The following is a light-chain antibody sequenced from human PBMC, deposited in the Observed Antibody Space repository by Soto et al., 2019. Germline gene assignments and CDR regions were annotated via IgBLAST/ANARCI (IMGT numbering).Light chain of an antibody. CDR2: GAS. V-gene: IGKV1-39*01. CDR3: QQSYSIPYT. Sequence: DVQMTQSPSSLSAYVGDRVIITCRASQSISSYLSWYQQKPGAAPKLMIDGASSVQSGVPSRFSGSGSGTDFSLTISRVQPEDFGAYYCQQSYSIPYTFGQGTKPEI. CDR1: QSISSY. J-gene: IGKJ2*01.